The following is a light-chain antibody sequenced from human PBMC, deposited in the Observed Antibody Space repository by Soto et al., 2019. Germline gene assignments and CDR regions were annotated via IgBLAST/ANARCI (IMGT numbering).Light chain of an antibody. J-gene: IGLJ1*01. CDR3: QSYDSRLRALYV. CDR2: GNN. Sequence: QSVLTQPPSVSGAPGQRVTISCTGSGSNIGAGYDVNWYQQLPGTAPKLLIYGNNNRPSGVPDRFSGSKPGTSASLVITGLQAGDEADYYCQSYDSRLRALYVFGTGTKVTVL. V-gene: IGLV1-40*01. CDR1: GSNIGAGYD.